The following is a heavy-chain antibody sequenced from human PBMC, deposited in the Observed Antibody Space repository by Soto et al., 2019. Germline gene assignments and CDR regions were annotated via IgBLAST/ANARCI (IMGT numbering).Heavy chain of an antibody. CDR1: GYTFTSYG. Sequence: QVQLVQSGAEVKKPGASVTVSCKASGYTFTSYGINWVRQAPGQGLEWMGWSSAYNGNTNYAQKLQGRVTMTTATSTSTADMELRSLRSDDTAVYYCARESAVAALDPWGQGTLVTVSS. J-gene: IGHJ5*02. CDR3: ARESAVAALDP. V-gene: IGHV1-18*01. D-gene: IGHD6-19*01. CDR2: SSAYNGNT.